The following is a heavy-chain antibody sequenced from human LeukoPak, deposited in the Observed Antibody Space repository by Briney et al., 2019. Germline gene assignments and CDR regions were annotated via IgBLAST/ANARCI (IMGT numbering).Heavy chain of an antibody. D-gene: IGHD3/OR15-3a*01. J-gene: IGHJ4*02. CDR2: INSDGSST. CDR1: GFTFSSYW. V-gene: IGHV3-74*01. Sequence: PGGSLRLSCAASGFTFSSYWMHWVRQAPGKGLVWVSRINSDGSSTSYADSVKGRFTISRDNAKNTLYLQMNSLSADDTAVYYCAKESRDFAPDSWGQGTLVTVSS. CDR3: AKESRDFAPDS.